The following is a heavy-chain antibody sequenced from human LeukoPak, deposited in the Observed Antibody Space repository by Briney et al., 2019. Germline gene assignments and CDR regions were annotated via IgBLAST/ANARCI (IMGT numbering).Heavy chain of an antibody. CDR1: GGSISRSSYY. CDR2: IYYSGSA. Sequence: SETLSLTCGVSGGSISRSSYYWGWIRQPPGKGLEWTGSIYYSGSAYYNPSLKSRVTTSVDTSKNQFSLKLSSVTAADTAVYYCARQSGSRLSADAFDIWGQGTMVTVSS. CDR3: ARQSGSRLSADAFDI. D-gene: IGHD6-13*01. V-gene: IGHV4-39*01. J-gene: IGHJ3*02.